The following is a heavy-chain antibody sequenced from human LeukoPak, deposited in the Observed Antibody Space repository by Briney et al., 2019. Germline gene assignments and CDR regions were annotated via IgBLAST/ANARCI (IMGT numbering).Heavy chain of an antibody. CDR3: AKSNGYGLVDI. D-gene: IGHD3-10*01. Sequence: PSETLSLTCTVSGHSISSYYWSWIRQPPGKGLEWIGFIYYSGSTNYNPSLKSRVTISLDTSRNQFSLKLNSVTAADTAVYYCAKSNGYGLVDIWGQGTMVTVSS. J-gene: IGHJ3*02. CDR1: GHSISSYY. CDR2: IYYSGST. V-gene: IGHV4-59*12.